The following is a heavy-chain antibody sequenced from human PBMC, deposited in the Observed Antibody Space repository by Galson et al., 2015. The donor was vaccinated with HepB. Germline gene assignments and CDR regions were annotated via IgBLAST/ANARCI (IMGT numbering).Heavy chain of an antibody. CDR3: ARASYCSSSNCYLGY. CDR2: VASNSVYT. Sequence: SLRLSCAASGFIFNGYSMNWVRQAPGKGLEWVASVASNSVYTYYADSVKGRFTISRDNAKNTLSLQMNSLRAEDTGVYYCARASYCSSSNCYLGYWGQGALVTVSS. D-gene: IGHD2-2*01. CDR1: GFIFNGYS. J-gene: IGHJ4*02. V-gene: IGHV3-21*01.